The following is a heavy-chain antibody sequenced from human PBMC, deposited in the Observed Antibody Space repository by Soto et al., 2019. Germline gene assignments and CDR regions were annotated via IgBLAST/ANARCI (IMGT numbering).Heavy chain of an antibody. V-gene: IGHV4-59*01. CDR1: GGSISSYY. J-gene: IGHJ6*02. CDR3: ASAGNPLLPHYYYGMDV. Sequence: SETLSLTCTVSGGSISSYYWSWIRQSPGKGLEWIGYIHYSGSTKSNPSLKSRVTISVDTSRNQVSLKLSSVTAADSAVYFCASAGNPLLPHYYYGMDVWGQGTTVTVSS. D-gene: IGHD1-1*01. CDR2: IHYSGST.